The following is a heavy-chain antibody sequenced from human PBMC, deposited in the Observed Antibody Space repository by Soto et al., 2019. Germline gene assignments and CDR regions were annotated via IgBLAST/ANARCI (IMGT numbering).Heavy chain of an antibody. CDR2: ISSSSSYI. V-gene: IGHV3-21*01. Sequence: VGSLRLSCAASGFTFGTYNMNWVRQAPGKGLEWVSSISSSSSYIYYTDSVQGRFTISRDNAKNSLYLQMNSLRAEDTAVYYCASGSYPDGFDYWGQGTLVTVSS. J-gene: IGHJ4*02. CDR1: GFTFGTYN. D-gene: IGHD3-10*01. CDR3: ASGSYPDGFDY.